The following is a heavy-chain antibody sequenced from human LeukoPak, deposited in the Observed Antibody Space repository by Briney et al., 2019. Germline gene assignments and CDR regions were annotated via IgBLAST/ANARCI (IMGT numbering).Heavy chain of an antibody. Sequence: GGSLRLSCAASGFTFSSYAMHWVRQAPGKGLEYVSAISSNGGSTYYANSVKGRFTISRDNSKNTLYLQMGSLRAEDMAVYYCASGYCSSMRCPLSDYWGQGTLVTVSS. CDR2: ISSNGGST. CDR1: GFTFSSYA. D-gene: IGHD2-2*01. J-gene: IGHJ4*02. V-gene: IGHV3-64*01. CDR3: ASGYCSSMRCPLSDY.